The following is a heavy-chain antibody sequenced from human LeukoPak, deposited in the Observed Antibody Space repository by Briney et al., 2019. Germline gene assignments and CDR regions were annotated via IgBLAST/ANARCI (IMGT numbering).Heavy chain of an antibody. V-gene: IGHV3-21*01. J-gene: IGHJ3*02. CDR1: GFTFSSYS. Sequence: PGGSLRLSCAASGFTFSSYSMNWVRQAPGKGLEWVSSISSGSSYIYYADSVKGRFTISRDNAKNSLYLQMNSLRAEDTAVYYCARESQGYCSSTSCYALGAFDIWGQGTMATVSS. D-gene: IGHD2-2*01. CDR3: ARESQGYCSSTSCYALGAFDI. CDR2: ISSGSSYI.